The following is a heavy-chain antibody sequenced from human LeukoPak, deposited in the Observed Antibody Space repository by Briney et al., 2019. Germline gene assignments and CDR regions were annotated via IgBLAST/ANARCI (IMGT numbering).Heavy chain of an antibody. Sequence: GGSLRLSCAASGFTFSSYGMSWVRQAPGKGLEWVSAISGSGGSTYYADSVKGRFTISRDNSKNTLYLQMNSLRDEDTAVYYCAKSGYYYDSSGLGSYYFDYWGQGTLVTVSS. D-gene: IGHD3-22*01. V-gene: IGHV3-23*01. CDR1: GFTFSSYG. CDR2: ISGSGGST. CDR3: AKSGYYYDSSGLGSYYFDY. J-gene: IGHJ4*02.